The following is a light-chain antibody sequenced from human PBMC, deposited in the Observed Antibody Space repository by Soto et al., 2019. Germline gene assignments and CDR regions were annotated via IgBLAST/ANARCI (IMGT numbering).Light chain of an antibody. CDR3: QQCGTSPPIT. V-gene: IGKV3-20*01. J-gene: IGKJ3*01. CDR1: QSVSSSD. CDR2: GAS. Sequence: EIVLTQSPGTLSLSPGETAILSCRASQSVSSSDLAWYQQKPGQAPRLLIHGASSRATGIPDRFSASGSGTDFTLTISRLEPEDFAVYYCQQCGTSPPITFGPGTRVDIE.